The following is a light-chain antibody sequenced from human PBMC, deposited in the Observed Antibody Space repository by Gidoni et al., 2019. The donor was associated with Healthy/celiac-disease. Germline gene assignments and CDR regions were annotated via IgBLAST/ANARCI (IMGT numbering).Light chain of an antibody. V-gene: IGKV3-11*01. CDR2: DAS. Sequence: EIVLTQSPATLSLSPGERATLSCRVSQSVSSYLAWYQQKPGQAPRLLIYDASNRATGIPARFIGSGSGTDFTLTFSSLEPEDFAVYYCQQRSNWPPITFXXXTRLEIK. J-gene: IGKJ5*01. CDR1: QSVSSY. CDR3: QQRSNWPPIT.